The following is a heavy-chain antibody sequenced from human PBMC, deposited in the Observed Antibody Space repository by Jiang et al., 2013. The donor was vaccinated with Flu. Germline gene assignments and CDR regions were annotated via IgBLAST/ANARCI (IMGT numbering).Heavy chain of an antibody. V-gene: IGHV3-72*01. CDR1: GFTFSDHY. D-gene: IGHD3-16*01. J-gene: IGHJ4*02. Sequence: GGGLVQPGGSLRLSCVASGFTFSDHYMEWVRQAPREGLEWVGRTRNTVNSYTTEYVASVKGRFTISRDDSKNSLYLQMNSLKTEDTAVYYCGRLLSYWGTIINWGQGTLVTVSS. CDR2: TRNTVNSYTT. CDR3: GRLLSYWGTIIN.